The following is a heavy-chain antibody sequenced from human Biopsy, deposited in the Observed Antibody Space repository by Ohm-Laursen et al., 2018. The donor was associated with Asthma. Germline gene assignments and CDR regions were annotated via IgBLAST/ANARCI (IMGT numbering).Heavy chain of an antibody. J-gene: IGHJ4*02. V-gene: IGHV3-30-3*02. Sequence: SLSLSCSASGFVFRSHAIHWVRQAPGKGLEWVAGVSYDGGVAHYADSMKGRFTISRDNAKSTLYLQMNRLRTDDTAVYYCAKRRGYSDLTDFDHWGQGPLVTVSS. CDR2: VSYDGGVA. CDR3: AKRRGYSDLTDFDH. CDR1: GFVFRSHA. D-gene: IGHD3-3*01.